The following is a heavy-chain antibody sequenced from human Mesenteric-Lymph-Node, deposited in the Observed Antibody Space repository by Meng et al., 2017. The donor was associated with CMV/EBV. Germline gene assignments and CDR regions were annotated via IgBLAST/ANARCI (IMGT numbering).Heavy chain of an antibody. CDR3: ARHRSYDADY. D-gene: IGHD3-22*01. Sequence: IHCKGAGYSFTTYWISWVRQMPGKGLEWMGRIDPSDSYTNYSPSFQGHVTISADKSISTAYLQWSSLKASDTAMYYCARHRSYDADYWGQGTLVTVSS. J-gene: IGHJ4*02. CDR1: GYSFTTYW. CDR2: IDPSDSYT. V-gene: IGHV5-10-1*01.